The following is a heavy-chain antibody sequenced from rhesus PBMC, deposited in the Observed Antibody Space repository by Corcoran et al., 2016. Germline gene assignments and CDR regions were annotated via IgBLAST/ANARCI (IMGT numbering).Heavy chain of an antibody. D-gene: IGHD6-43*01. J-gene: IGHJ4*01. Sequence: QVQLQESGPGLVKPSETLSLTCTVSGGSISGYYYWSWIRQPPGKGLGWIGGSYVNSPSTSYHPSFKGRGTISKDTSKTQCSLKLCSVTAADTAVYYCASPQYSSSYSFDYWGQGVLVTVSS. V-gene: IGHV4-143*01. CDR3: ASPQYSSSYSFDY. CDR1: GGSISGYYY. CDR2: SYVNSPST.